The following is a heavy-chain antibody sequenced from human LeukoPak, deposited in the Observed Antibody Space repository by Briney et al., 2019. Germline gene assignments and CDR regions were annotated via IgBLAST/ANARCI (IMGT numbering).Heavy chain of an antibody. J-gene: IGHJ3*01. CDR3: ARGGYYGWGSDCAFVF. CDR2: IFYRGST. V-gene: IGHV4-59*01. Sequence: SETLSLTCAVYGGSFSGYYRSWIRQPPGKRLEWIGYIFYRGSTNYNPSLKSRVAISEDTSKNQFSLNLSSVGAGDRAVFYCARGGYYGWGSDCAFVFWGQGTMVSV. D-gene: IGHD3-10*01. CDR1: GGSFSGYY.